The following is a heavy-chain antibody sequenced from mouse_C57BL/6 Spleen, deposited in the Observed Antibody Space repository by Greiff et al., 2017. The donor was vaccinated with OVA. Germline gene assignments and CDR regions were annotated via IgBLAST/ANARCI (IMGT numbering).Heavy chain of an antibody. D-gene: IGHD1-1*01. CDR3: ARGYYGSTWYFDV. J-gene: IGHJ1*03. Sequence: VQLQQSGPELVKPGASVKMSCKASGYTFNDYYMHWVKQSHGQSLEWIGYIYPNNGGTGYNQKFQGKATLTVDKSSSTADRKLRSLTSEDSSVYYCARGYYGSTWYFDVWGTGTTVTVSS. CDR2: IYPNNGGT. V-gene: IGHV1-34*01. CDR1: GYTFNDYY.